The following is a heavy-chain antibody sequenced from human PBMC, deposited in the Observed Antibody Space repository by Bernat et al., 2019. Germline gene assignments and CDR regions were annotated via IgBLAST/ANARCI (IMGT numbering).Heavy chain of an antibody. V-gene: IGHV2-70*15. Sequence: QVTSRESGPALVKPTQTLTLTCTFSGFSLSTTGMCVSWIRQPPGKALEWLARIDWDDDKYYSTSLKTRLTISKDTSKNQVVLTMTNMDPVDTATYYCARSDGSGSYYRDDWFDPWGQGTLVTVSS. D-gene: IGHD3-10*01. CDR1: GFSLSTTGMC. CDR2: IDWDDDK. J-gene: IGHJ5*02. CDR3: ARSDGSGSYYRDDWFDP.